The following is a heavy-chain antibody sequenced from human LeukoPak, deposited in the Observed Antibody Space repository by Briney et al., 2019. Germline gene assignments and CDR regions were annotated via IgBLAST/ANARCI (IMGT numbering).Heavy chain of an antibody. D-gene: IGHD2-15*01. CDR3: TRGYCSGGSCYSYNWNDWDAFDI. Sequence: GGSLKLSCAASGFTFSGPAMHWVRQASGKGLDWVGRIRSKANSYATAYAASVKGRFTISRDDSKNTAYLQMNSLKTEDTAVYYCTRGYCSGGSCYSYNWNDWDAFDIWGQGTMVTVSS. V-gene: IGHV3-73*01. CDR1: GFTFSGPA. CDR2: IRSKANSYAT. J-gene: IGHJ3*02.